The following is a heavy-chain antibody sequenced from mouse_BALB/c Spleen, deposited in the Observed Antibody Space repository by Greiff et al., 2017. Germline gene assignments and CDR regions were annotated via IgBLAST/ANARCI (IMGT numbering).Heavy chain of an antibody. CDR1: GYTFSSYW. CDR3: ARVGWRYDAGPDY. J-gene: IGHJ2*01. D-gene: IGHD2-14*01. Sequence: QVQLQQSGAELMKPGASVKISCKATGYTFSSYWIEWVKQRPGHGLEWIGEILPGSGSTNYNEKFKGKATFTADTSSNTAYMQLSSLTSEDSAVYYGARVGWRYDAGPDYWGQGTTLTVSS. CDR2: ILPGSGST. V-gene: IGHV1-9*01.